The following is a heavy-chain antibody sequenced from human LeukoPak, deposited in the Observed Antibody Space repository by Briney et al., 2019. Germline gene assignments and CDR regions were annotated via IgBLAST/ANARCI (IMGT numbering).Heavy chain of an antibody. J-gene: IGHJ4*02. CDR1: GGTFISYA. Sequence: ASVKVSCKASGGTFISYAISWVRQAPGQGLEWMGGIIPIFGTANYAQKFQGRVTITTDESTSTAYMELSSLRSEDTAVYYCARGDGYNAMNYYFDYWGQGTLVTVSS. CDR2: IIPIFGTA. D-gene: IGHD5-24*01. V-gene: IGHV1-69*05. CDR3: ARGDGYNAMNYYFDY.